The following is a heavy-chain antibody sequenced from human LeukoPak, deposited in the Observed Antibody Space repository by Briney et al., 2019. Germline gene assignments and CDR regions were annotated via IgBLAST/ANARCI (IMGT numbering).Heavy chain of an antibody. CDR2: IRSKANSYAT. D-gene: IGHD1-1*01. J-gene: IGHJ4*02. CDR1: GFTFSGSA. CDR3: TRLTGTTRHY. V-gene: IGHV3-73*01. Sequence: PGGSPRLSCAASGFTFSGSAMSWVRQASGKGLEWVGRIRSKANSYATAYAASVKGRFTISRDDSKNTAYLQMNSLKTEDTAVYYCTRLTGTTRHYWGQGTLVTVSS.